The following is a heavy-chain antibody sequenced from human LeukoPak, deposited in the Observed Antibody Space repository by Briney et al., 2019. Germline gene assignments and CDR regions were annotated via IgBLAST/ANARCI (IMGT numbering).Heavy chain of an antibody. CDR3: ARAGTYYYDSRGENWFDP. CDR1: GGSISSYY. CDR2: IYGTGTI. J-gene: IGHJ5*02. V-gene: IGHV4-4*07. D-gene: IGHD3-22*01. Sequence: SETLSLTCTVSGGSISSYYWSWIRQPAGKGLEWIGRIYGTGTITYNPSLQSRVTISVDTSKNQFSLKLSSVTAADTAVYYCARAGTYYYDSRGENWFDPWGQGTLVTVSS.